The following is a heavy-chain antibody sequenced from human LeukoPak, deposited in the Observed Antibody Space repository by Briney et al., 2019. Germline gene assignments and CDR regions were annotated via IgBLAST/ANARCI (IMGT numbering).Heavy chain of an antibody. J-gene: IGHJ6*02. D-gene: IGHD6-13*01. Sequence: SETLSLTCAVYGGSFSGYYWSWIRQPPGKGLEWIGYIYYSGSTNYNPSLKSRVTISVDTSKNQFSLKLSSVTAADTAVYYCARDRAQYSSSWYPLYYYYGMDVWGQGTTVTVSS. V-gene: IGHV4-59*01. CDR2: IYYSGST. CDR1: GGSFSGYY. CDR3: ARDRAQYSSSWYPLYYYYGMDV.